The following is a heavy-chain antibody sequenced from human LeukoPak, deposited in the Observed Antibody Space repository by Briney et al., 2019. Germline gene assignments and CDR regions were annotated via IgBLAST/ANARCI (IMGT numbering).Heavy chain of an antibody. V-gene: IGHV3-30*03. J-gene: IGHJ4*02. CDR3: VREWYGELV. CDR2: ISYDGSNK. D-gene: IGHD3-10*01. CDR1: GLTFNSYG. Sequence: GGSLRLSCAASGLTFNSYGMHWVRQAPGKGLEWVTVISYDGSNKYYSDSVKGRFTISRDNSKNTLYLQMNSLRGEDTAVYYCVREWYGELVWGQGTLVTVSS.